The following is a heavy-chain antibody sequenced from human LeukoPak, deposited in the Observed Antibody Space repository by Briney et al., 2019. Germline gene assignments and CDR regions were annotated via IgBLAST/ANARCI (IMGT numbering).Heavy chain of an antibody. CDR3: ARTPYSSRGYGMDV. J-gene: IGHJ6*02. V-gene: IGHV4-59*01. Sequence: PSETLSLTCTVSGGSISSYYWSWIRQPPGKGLEWIGYIYYSGSTNYNPSLKSRVTISVDTSKNQFSLKLSSVTAADTAAYYCARTPYSSRGYGMDVWGQGTTVTVSS. CDR1: GGSISSYY. D-gene: IGHD6-13*01. CDR2: IYYSGST.